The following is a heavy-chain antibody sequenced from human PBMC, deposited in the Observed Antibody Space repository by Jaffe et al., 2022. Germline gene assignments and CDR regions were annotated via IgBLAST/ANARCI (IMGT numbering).Heavy chain of an antibody. D-gene: IGHD3-10*01. J-gene: IGHJ6*03. CDR2: INAGNGNT. CDR3: ARGLWFRELFYYYYYYMDV. CDR1: GYTFTSYA. V-gene: IGHV1-3*01. Sequence: QVQLVQSGAEVKKPGASVKVSCKASGYTFTSYAMHWVRQAPGQRLEWMGWINAGNGNTKYSQKFQGRVTITRDTSASTAYMELSSLRSEDTAVYYCARGLWFRELFYYYYYYMDVWGKGTTVTVSS.